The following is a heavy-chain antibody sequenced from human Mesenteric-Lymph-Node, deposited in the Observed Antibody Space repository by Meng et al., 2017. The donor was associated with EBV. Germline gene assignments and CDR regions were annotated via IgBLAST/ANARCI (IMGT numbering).Heavy chain of an antibody. Sequence: QVHLGGSGGSVVQPGRSLRRSGAASGFTFSSYDLNWGRQAPGKGLEWVAVISYDGSTKYYADSVKGRFTISRDNSKNTLYLQMNSLRPEDTAVYYCARFGDLFLDQWGQGTLVTVSS. CDR2: ISYDGSTK. CDR3: ARFGDLFLDQ. CDR1: GFTFSSYD. D-gene: IGHD3-10*01. V-gene: IGHV3-30-3*01. J-gene: IGHJ4*02.